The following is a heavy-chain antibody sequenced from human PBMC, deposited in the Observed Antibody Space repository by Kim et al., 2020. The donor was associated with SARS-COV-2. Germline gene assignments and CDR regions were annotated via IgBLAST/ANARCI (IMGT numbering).Heavy chain of an antibody. D-gene: IGHD3-10*01. CDR1: GYTLTELS. Sequence: ASVKVSCKVSGYTLTELSMHWVRQAPGKGLEWMGGFDPEDGETIYAQKFQGRVTMTEDTSTDTAYMELSSLRSEDTAVYYCATGGYYGSGTPVWGTFDIWGQGTMVTVAS. CDR2: FDPEDGET. J-gene: IGHJ3*02. V-gene: IGHV1-24*01. CDR3: ATGGYYGSGTPVWGTFDI.